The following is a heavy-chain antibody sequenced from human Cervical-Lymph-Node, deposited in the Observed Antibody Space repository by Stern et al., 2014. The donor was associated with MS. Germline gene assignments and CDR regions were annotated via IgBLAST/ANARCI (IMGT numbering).Heavy chain of an antibody. V-gene: IGHV2-26*01. CDR3: ARILYDGAYRGDY. D-gene: IGHD3-10*01. J-gene: IGHJ4*02. CDR2: IFSNGEK. CDR1: GFSLSNARMG. Sequence: QVTLKESGPVLVKPTETLMLTCTVSGFSLSNARMGVSWIRQPPGKALEWLAHIFSNGEKSYSTSLKSRITISKDTSKSQVVLTMTNMDPVDTATYXCARILYDGAYRGDYWGQGTLVTVSS.